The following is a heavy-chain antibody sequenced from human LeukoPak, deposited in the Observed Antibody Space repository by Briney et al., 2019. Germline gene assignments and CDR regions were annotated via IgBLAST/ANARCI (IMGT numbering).Heavy chain of an antibody. CDR1: GGTFSSYA. CDR3: ARWRVVGNEDGAFDI. Sequence: GASVKVSCKASGGTFSSYAISWVRQAPGQGLEWMGRIIPILGIANYAQKFQGRVTITADKSTSTAYMELSSLRSEDTAVYYCARWRVVGNEDGAFDIWGQGTMVTVSS. V-gene: IGHV1-69*04. D-gene: IGHD1-26*01. CDR2: IIPILGIA. J-gene: IGHJ3*02.